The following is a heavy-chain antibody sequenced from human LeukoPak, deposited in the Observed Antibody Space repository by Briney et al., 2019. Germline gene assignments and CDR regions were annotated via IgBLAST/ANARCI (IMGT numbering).Heavy chain of an antibody. Sequence: SETLSLTCTVSGGSISSYYWSWIRQPPGKGLEWIGYIYYSGSTNYNPSLKSRVTISVDTSKNQFSLKLSSVTAADTAVYYCARDQTYSGSGIYAYFDYWGQGILVTVSS. V-gene: IGHV4-59*12. J-gene: IGHJ4*02. CDR3: ARDQTYSGSGIYAYFDY. CDR2: IYYSGST. D-gene: IGHD3-10*01. CDR1: GGSISSYY.